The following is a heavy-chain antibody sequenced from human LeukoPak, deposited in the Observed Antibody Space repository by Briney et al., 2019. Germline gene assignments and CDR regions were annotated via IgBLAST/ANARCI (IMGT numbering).Heavy chain of an antibody. CDR1: GGSFSGYY. CDR2: INHSGST. Sequence: NASETLSLTCAVYGGSFSGYYWSWIRQPPGKGLEWIGEINHSGSTNYNPSLKSRVTISVDTSKNQFSLKLSSVTAADTAVYYCARGRAYSLLPGDTPLRQKRRYYYYMDVWGKGTTVTVSS. CDR3: ARGRAYSLLPGDTPLRQKRRYYYYMDV. J-gene: IGHJ6*03. D-gene: IGHD2-2*01. V-gene: IGHV4-34*01.